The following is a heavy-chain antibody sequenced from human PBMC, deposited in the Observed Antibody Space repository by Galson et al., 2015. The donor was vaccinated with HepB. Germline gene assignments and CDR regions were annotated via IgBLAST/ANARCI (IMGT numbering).Heavy chain of an antibody. V-gene: IGHV3-7*01. Sequence: SLRLSCAASGFTFSNYWMTWVRQVPEKGLEWVATISEDGSQKYYLDSVKGRVTISRDNAEKSLYLQVNSLTAEDTAVYYCARYFTEPGAIRLDLWGRGSLVTASS. CDR3: ARYFTEPGAIRLDL. D-gene: IGHD3-9*01. CDR2: ISEDGSQK. J-gene: IGHJ2*01. CDR1: GFTFSNYW.